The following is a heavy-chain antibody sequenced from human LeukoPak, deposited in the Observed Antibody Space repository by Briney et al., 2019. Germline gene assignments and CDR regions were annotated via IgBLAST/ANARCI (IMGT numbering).Heavy chain of an antibody. D-gene: IGHD7-27*01. V-gene: IGHV1-2*02. CDR2: ISPNSGGT. J-gene: IGHJ2*01. CDR1: GYTFTAYY. CDR3: AIQPWGSGNNWYFDL. Sequence: ASVKVSCKASGYTFTAYYIHWVRQAPGQGLEWMGWISPNSGGTDYAQKFQGRVTMTRDTSINTAYVELSSLTSDDTAVYYCAIQPWGSGNNWYFDLWGRGTLVTVPS.